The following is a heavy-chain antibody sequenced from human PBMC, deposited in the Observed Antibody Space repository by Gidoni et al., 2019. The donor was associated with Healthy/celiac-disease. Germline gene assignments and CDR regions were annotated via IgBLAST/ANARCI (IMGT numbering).Heavy chain of an antibody. CDR1: GFTFSSYS. CDR2: FSSSSSTI. J-gene: IGHJ4*02. D-gene: IGHD3-22*01. CDR3: ARGYYYDSSGYRTLDY. Sequence: EVQLVESGGGLVQPGGSLRLSWEASGFTFSSYSMNWVRQAPGKGLEWVSYFSSSSSTIYYADSVKGRFTISRDNAKNSLYLQMNSLRAEDTAVYYCARGYYYDSSGYRTLDYWGQGTLVTVSS. V-gene: IGHV3-48*01.